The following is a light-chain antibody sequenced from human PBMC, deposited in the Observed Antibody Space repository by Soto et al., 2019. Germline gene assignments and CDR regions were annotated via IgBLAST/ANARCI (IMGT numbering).Light chain of an antibody. CDR1: SSNIGNTY. CDR2: RNN. V-gene: IGLV1-47*01. CDR3: AAWDDSLSGVV. J-gene: IGLJ2*01. Sequence: QSVLTQPPSASGTPGQRGTISCSGTSSNIGNTYVSWYQQLPGTAPKLLIYRNNQRPSGVPDRFSGSKSGTSASLAISGLRSDDEADYYCAAWDDSLSGVVFGGGTKLTVL.